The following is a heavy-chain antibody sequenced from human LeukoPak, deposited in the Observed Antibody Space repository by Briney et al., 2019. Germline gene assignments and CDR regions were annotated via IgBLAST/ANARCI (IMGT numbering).Heavy chain of an antibody. J-gene: IGHJ3*01. D-gene: IGHD1-14*01. CDR2: INHSGST. CDR3: ARAPFRTGGFDALDV. CDR1: GGSFSGYY. Sequence: SETLSLTCAVYGGSFSGYYWSWIRQPPGKGLEWIGEINHSGSTNYNPSLKSRVTISVDTSKNQFSLKLSSVTAADTAVYYCARAPFRTGGFDALDVWGQGTMVTVSS. V-gene: IGHV4-34*01.